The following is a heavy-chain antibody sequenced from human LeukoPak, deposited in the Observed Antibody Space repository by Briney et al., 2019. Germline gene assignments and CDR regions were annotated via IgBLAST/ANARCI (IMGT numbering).Heavy chain of an antibody. D-gene: IGHD3-22*01. CDR1: GGSISSGGYS. Sequence: SETLSLTCAVSGGSISSGGYSWSWIRQPPGKGLEWIGYIYHSGSTYYNPSLKSRVTISVDRSKNQFSLKLSSVTAADTAVYYCARTPYYYDSSGYYYRGPFDYWGQGTLVTVSS. CDR2: IYHSGST. J-gene: IGHJ4*02. CDR3: ARTPYYYDSSGYYYRGPFDY. V-gene: IGHV4-30-2*01.